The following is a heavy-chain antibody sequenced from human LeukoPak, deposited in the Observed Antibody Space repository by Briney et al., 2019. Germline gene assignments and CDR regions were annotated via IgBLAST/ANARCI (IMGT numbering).Heavy chain of an antibody. CDR2: TFYRSKWYN. D-gene: IGHD1-1*01. CDR3: ARAQWYNWNGWFDP. Sequence: SQTLSLTCAISGDSVSSDSAAWNWIRQSPSRGLEWLGRTFYRSKWYNDYAVSVKSRITINPDTSKNQFSLQLNSVTPEDTAVYYCARAQWYNWNGWFDPWGQGTLVTVSS. V-gene: IGHV6-1*01. CDR1: GDSVSSDSAA. J-gene: IGHJ5*02.